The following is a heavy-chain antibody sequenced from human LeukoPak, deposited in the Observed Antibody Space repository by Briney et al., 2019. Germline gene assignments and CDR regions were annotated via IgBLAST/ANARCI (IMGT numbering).Heavy chain of an antibody. J-gene: IGHJ3*02. Sequence: PSETLFLTCTVSGGSISNYYWSWIRQPPGRGLEWIGYIFYSGSTNYNPSLKSRVTISVDTSKNQFSLKLTSVTAADTAVYYCARGGGIFSVAFDIWGQGTMVTVSS. CDR3: ARGGGIFSVAFDI. D-gene: IGHD3-9*01. V-gene: IGHV4-59*01. CDR2: IFYSGST. CDR1: GGSISNYY.